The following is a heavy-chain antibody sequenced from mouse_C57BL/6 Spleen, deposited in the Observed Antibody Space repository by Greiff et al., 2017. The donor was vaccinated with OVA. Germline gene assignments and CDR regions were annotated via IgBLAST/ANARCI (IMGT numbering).Heavy chain of an antibody. CDR2: IDPSDSYT. V-gene: IGHV1-69*01. CDR1: GYTFTSYW. CDR3: ARGVRSTIVTQAY. Sequence: QVQLQQPGAELVMPGASVKLSCKASGYTFTSYWMHWVKQRPGQGLEWIGEIDPSDSYTNYNQKFKGKSTLTVDKSSSTAYMQLSSLTSEDSAVYYCARGVRSTIVTQAYWGQGTLVTVSA. J-gene: IGHJ3*01. D-gene: IGHD2-2*01.